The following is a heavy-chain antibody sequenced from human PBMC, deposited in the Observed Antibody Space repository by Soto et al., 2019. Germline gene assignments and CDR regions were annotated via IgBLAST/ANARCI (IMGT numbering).Heavy chain of an antibody. Sequence: QVQLVQSGAEVKKPGASVKVSCKASGYTFTSYGISWVRQAPGQGLEWMGWISAYNGNTNYAQKLQGRVTMTTDTATSTAYMELRSLRSDDTAVYYCARHVLLWFGESSDWFDPWGQGTLVTVSS. J-gene: IGHJ5*02. CDR2: ISAYNGNT. V-gene: IGHV1-18*01. CDR1: GYTFTSYG. D-gene: IGHD3-10*01. CDR3: ARHVLLWFGESSDWFDP.